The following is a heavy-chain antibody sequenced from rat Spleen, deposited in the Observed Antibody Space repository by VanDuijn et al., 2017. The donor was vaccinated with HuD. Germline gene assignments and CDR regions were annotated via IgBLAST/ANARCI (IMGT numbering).Heavy chain of an antibody. CDR2: ITNTGGGT. Sequence: EVQLVESGGGLVQPGRSLKLSCVASGFTFNNYWMTWIRQAPGRGLEWVASITNTGGGTYYPDSVKGRFTSSRDNAKSTLYLQMNSLRSEDTATYYCTRENWAPDFWGQGVMVTVSS. D-gene: IGHD5-1*01. CDR3: TRENWAPDF. J-gene: IGHJ2*01. CDR1: GFTFNNYW. V-gene: IGHV5-31*01.